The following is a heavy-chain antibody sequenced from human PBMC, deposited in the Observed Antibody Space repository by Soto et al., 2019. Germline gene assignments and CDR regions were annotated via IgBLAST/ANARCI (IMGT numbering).Heavy chain of an antibody. CDR2: ISYDGSNK. J-gene: IGHJ3*02. V-gene: IGHV3-30-3*01. CDR3: ARERFLEPPGAFDS. D-gene: IGHD3-3*01. Sequence: PGGSLRLSCAASGFPFSSYAMHWVRQAPGKGLEWVAVISYDGSNKYYADSVKGRFTISRDNSKNTLYLQMNSLRAEDTAVYYCARERFLEPPGAFDSWGHGTMVTVSS. CDR1: GFPFSSYA.